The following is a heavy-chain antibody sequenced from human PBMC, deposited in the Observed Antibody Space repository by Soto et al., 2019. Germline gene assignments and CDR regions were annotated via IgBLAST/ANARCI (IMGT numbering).Heavy chain of an antibody. D-gene: IGHD2-15*01. CDR2: IYSGGIT. J-gene: IGHJ4*02. V-gene: IGHV3-53*01. CDR3: ESLARWYGDNRDY. Sequence: EVQLVESGGGLIQPGGSLRLSCAASGFTVSSNYMSWVRQAPGKGLEWVSVIYSGGITYYADSVTGRFTISRDNAKNTLYLQMYSLRAEDTAGYYCESLARWYGDNRDYWGQGTLVTVSS. CDR1: GFTVSSNY.